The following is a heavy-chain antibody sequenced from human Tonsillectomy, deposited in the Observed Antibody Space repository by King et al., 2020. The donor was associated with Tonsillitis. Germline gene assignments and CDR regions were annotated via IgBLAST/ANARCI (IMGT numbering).Heavy chain of an antibody. CDR1: GGSISSSSYY. J-gene: IGHJ4*02. D-gene: IGHD5-24*01. CDR2: IYYSGST. Sequence: QLQESGPGLVKPSETLSLTCTVSGGSISSSSYYWGWIRQPPGKGLEWIGSIYYSGSTYYNPSLKSRVNISVDTSKNQFTLKLRSVTAADTAVYYCARLRDGYNYEIDYWGQGTLVTVSS. CDR3: ARLRDGYNYEIDY. V-gene: IGHV4-39*01.